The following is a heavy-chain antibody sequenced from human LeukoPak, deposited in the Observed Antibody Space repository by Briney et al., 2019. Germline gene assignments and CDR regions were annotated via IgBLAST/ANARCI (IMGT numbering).Heavy chain of an antibody. V-gene: IGHV4-39*01. Sequence: PSETLSLTCTVSGGSISSRPYSWGWIRQPPGKGLEWPGSFYYSGNTYYKPSLKSRVTISVDTSKNQFSLRLSSVTAADTAVYYCARLVVSSWYHEVLRGRDYWGQGTLVTVSS. CDR3: ARLVVSSWYHEVLRGRDY. CDR2: FYYSGNT. J-gene: IGHJ4*02. CDR1: GGSISSRPYS. D-gene: IGHD6-13*01.